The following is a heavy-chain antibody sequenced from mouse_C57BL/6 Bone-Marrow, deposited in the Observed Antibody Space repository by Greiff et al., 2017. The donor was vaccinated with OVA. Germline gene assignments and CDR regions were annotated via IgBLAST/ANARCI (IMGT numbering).Heavy chain of an antibody. J-gene: IGHJ2*01. Sequence: QVQLQQPGAELVMPGASVKLSCKASGYTFTSYWMHWVKQRPGQGLEWIGEIDPSDSYTNYNQKFKGKSTLTVDKSSSTAYMQLSSLTSEDSAVYYCARSEGLPYFDYWGQGTTLTVPS. D-gene: IGHD2-4*01. CDR1: GYTFTSYW. CDR2: IDPSDSYT. CDR3: ARSEGLPYFDY. V-gene: IGHV1-69*01.